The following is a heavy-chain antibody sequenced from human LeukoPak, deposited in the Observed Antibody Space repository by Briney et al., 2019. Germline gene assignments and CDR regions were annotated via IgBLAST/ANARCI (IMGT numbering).Heavy chain of an antibody. V-gene: IGHV4-39*01. CDR2: IYDSGNT. CDR3: ARQKRWLQSSFDY. D-gene: IGHD5-24*01. Sequence: SETLSLTCTVSGDSISSSSFHWGWIRQPPGKGLEWIGSIYDSGNTNYNPSLKGRVTISVDTSKNQISLKVSSVTATDTAVYYCARQKRWLQSSFDYWAQGTLVTVSS. CDR1: GDSISSSSFH. J-gene: IGHJ4*02.